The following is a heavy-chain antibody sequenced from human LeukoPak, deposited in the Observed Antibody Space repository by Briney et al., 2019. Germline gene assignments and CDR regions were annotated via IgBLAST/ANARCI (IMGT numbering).Heavy chain of an antibody. CDR3: AKKSPIFGVVIPLFDY. J-gene: IGHJ4*02. D-gene: IGHD3-3*01. V-gene: IGHV3-74*01. Sequence: GGSLRLSCAASGFTFSSYWMHWVRQAPGKGLVWVSRINSDGSSTSYADSVKGRFTISRDNSKNTLYLQVNSLRAEDTAVYHCAKKSPIFGVVIPLFDYWGQGTLVSVSS. CDR2: INSDGSST. CDR1: GFTFSSYW.